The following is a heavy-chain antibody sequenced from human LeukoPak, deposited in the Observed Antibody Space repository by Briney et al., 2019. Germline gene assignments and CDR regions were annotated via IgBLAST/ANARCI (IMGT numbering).Heavy chain of an antibody. J-gene: IGHJ4*02. CDR2: IKSDGSEK. CDR1: GFTFSTFW. CDR3: ARGGTFVSDY. V-gene: IGHV3-7*01. Sequence: GGSLRLSCAASGFTFSTFWMSWVRQAPGKGLEWVANIKSDGSEKYYVDSMKGRFTVSRDNAKNSLYLQMDSLRAEDTAVYYCARGGTFVSDYWGQGTLVTVSS. D-gene: IGHD1-1*01.